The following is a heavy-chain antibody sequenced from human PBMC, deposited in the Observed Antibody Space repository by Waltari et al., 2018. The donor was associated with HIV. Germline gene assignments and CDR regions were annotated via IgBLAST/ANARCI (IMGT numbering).Heavy chain of an antibody. CDR3: ARGHGSGTSYYYMDV. J-gene: IGHJ6*03. CDR2: IYYSGST. V-gene: IGHV4-61*01. Sequence: QVQLQESGPRLVKPSETLSLTCTVSGGSVSSGSSYWSWIRQPPGKGLEWIGYIYYSGSTNYNPSLKSRVTISVDTSKNQFSLKLSSVTAADTAVYYCARGHGSGTSYYYMDVWGKGTTVTVSS. D-gene: IGHD1-1*01. CDR1: GGSVSSGSSY.